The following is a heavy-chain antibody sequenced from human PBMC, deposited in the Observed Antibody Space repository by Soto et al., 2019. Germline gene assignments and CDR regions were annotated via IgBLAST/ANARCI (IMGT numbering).Heavy chain of an antibody. D-gene: IGHD1-26*01. CDR1: GYIFTDYY. V-gene: IGHV1-2*02. CDR2: INPKTGGT. J-gene: IGHJ4*02. Sequence: QVQLVLSGVEVKKPGASARVSCKASGYIFTDYYINWLRQAPGQGLEWVGWINPKTGGTNSTQKFQVRVTLTRDTSIKTAYMELTRLTSDDTAVYFSATQTGTVGTFEDFWGQGTLITVSS. CDR3: ATQTGTVGTFEDF.